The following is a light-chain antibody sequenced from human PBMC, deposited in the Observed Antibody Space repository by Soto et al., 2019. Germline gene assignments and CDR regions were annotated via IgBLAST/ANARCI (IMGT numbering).Light chain of an antibody. V-gene: IGKV3-15*01. CDR1: QSVSSY. CDR3: QQYENLPT. CDR2: RAS. Sequence: EVVLTQSPATLSLSPGERATLSCRASQSVSSYLAWYQQKPGQAPRLLIYRASTRATDFPARFSGSGSGTEFTLTISSLQPEDIATYYCQQYENLPTFGQGTRLEIK. J-gene: IGKJ5*01.